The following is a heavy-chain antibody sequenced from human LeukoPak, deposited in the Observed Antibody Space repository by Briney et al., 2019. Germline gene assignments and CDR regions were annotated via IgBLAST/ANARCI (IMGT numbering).Heavy chain of an antibody. Sequence: SETLSLTCAVYGGSFSGYYWSWIRQPPGKGLEWIGYIYYSGSTNYNPSLKSRVTISVDTSKNQFSLKLSSVTAADTAVYYCARESLRYFDSAYYYMDVWGKGTTVTVSS. CDR1: GGSFSGYY. D-gene: IGHD3-9*01. CDR2: IYYSGST. V-gene: IGHV4-59*01. CDR3: ARESLRYFDSAYYYMDV. J-gene: IGHJ6*03.